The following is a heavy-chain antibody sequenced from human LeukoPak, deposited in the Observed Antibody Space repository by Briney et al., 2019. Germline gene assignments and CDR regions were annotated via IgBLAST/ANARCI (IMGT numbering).Heavy chain of an antibody. CDR1: GYTFTGYY. CDR2: INPNSGGT. Sequence: ASVKVSCKASGYTFTGYYMHWVRQAPGQGLEWMGWINPNSGGTNYAQKFQGRVTMTRDTSISTAYMELSRLRSDDTGVYFWGRGAGKAIGGKIDYRGPGTLVTVS. J-gene: IGHJ4*02. CDR3: GRGAGKAIGGKIDY. D-gene: IGHD2-15*01. V-gene: IGHV1-2*02.